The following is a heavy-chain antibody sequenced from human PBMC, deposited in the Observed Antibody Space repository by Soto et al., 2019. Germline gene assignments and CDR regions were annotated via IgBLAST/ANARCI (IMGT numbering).Heavy chain of an antibody. Sequence: PRASVKVSCKASGYTFTNYYIHWVRQAPGQGLEWMGRINPSGGSTSYAQKFQGRVTMTRDTSTTTVYMELSNLRSDDTAFYYCARAFYGSGSYTFDYWGQGTLVTVSS. CDR2: INPSGGST. CDR3: ARAFYGSGSYTFDY. D-gene: IGHD3-10*01. J-gene: IGHJ4*02. V-gene: IGHV1-46*01. CDR1: GYTFTNYY.